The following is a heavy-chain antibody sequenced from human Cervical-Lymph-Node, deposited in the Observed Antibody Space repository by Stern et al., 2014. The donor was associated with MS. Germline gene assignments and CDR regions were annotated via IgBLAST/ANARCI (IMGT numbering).Heavy chain of an antibody. CDR3: AAEPMYYSDSVGAFDI. J-gene: IGHJ3*02. D-gene: IGHD3-22*01. V-gene: IGHV1-58*01. CDR1: GFTFTSSA. Sequence: QLVQSGPEVKTPGTSVKVSCKASGFTFTSSAVQWVRQARGQRLEWIGWIVVGSGNTNYAQKFQERVTITRDMSTSTAYMELSSLRSEDTAVYYCAAEPMYYSDSVGAFDIWGQGTMVTVSS. CDR2: IVVGSGNT.